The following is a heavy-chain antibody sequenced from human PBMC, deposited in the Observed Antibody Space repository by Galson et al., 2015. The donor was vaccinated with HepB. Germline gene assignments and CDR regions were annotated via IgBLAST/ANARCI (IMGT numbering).Heavy chain of an antibody. CDR2: IGGSGGHT. CDR3: AKVAILGVTPHYFDY. V-gene: IGHV3-23*01. J-gene: IGHJ4*02. D-gene: IGHD3-3*01. Sequence: SLRLSCGGSGFTFTRYALNWVRQAPGKGLEWVSSIGGSGGHTYYADSVRGRFTISRDNSKNTLYLQVSSLRVEDTAVYYCAKVAILGVTPHYFDYWGQGTLVTISS. CDR1: GFTFTRYA.